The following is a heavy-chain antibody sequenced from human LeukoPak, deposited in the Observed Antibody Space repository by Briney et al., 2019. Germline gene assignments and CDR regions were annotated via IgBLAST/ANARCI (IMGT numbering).Heavy chain of an antibody. CDR3: ARRTGSRGNYYYGMDV. V-gene: IGHV1-69*10. Sequence: SVKVSCKASGGTFISYAISWVRQAPGQGREWMGGIIPILCIANYAQKFQGRVTITADKSTSTAYMELSSLRSEDTAVYYCARRTGSRGNYYYGMDVWGQGTTVTVSS. J-gene: IGHJ6*02. D-gene: IGHD3/OR15-3a*01. CDR1: GGTFISYA. CDR2: IIPILCIA.